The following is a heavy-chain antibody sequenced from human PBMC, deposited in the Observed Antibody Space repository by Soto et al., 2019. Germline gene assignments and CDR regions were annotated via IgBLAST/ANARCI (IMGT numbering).Heavy chain of an antibody. CDR2: ISYDGSNK. V-gene: IGHV3-30*18. CDR1: GFTFSSYG. J-gene: IGHJ4*01. Sequence: QVQLVESGGGVVRPGRSLRLSCAASGFTFSSYGMHWVRQAPGKGLEWVAVISYDGSNKYYADSVKGRFTISRDNSKNTLYLQMNSLRAEDTAVYYCAKDPQYDPRDYWGQEPWSPSPQ. D-gene: IGHD3-3*01. CDR3: AKDPQYDPRDY.